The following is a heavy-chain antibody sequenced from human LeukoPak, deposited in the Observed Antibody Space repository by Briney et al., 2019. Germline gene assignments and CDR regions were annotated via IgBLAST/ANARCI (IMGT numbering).Heavy chain of an antibody. CDR3: ARDASGSGSPDDAFDI. Sequence: ASVKVSCKTSGYTFTGYHMHWVRQAPGQGLEWMGWINPNSGGTDYARKFQGRVTMTRDTSISTAYMELSRLRSDDTAVYYCARDASGSGSPDDAFDIWGQGTMVTVSS. J-gene: IGHJ3*02. D-gene: IGHD3-10*01. CDR2: INPNSGGT. CDR1: GYTFTGYH. V-gene: IGHV1-2*02.